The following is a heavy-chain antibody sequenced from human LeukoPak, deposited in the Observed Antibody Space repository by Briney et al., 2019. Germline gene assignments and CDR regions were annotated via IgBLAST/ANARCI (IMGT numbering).Heavy chain of an antibody. J-gene: IGHJ6*03. D-gene: IGHD2-15*01. V-gene: IGHV4-59*11. CDR1: GGSISSHY. CDR2: ISNSGST. CDR3: GRDALVGYFSYYYMNV. Sequence: SETLSLTCTVSGGSISSHYWTWIRQSPVKGLEWIGDISNSGSTSYNPSLKSRVTISIDTSKNQFSLKLSSVTAADTAVYYCGRDALVGYFSYYYMNVWGKGTTVTVSS.